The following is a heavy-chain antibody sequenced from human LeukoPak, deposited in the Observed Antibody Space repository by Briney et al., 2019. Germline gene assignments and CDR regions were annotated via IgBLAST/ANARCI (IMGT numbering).Heavy chain of an antibody. Sequence: GGSLRLSCAASGFTYSLFWMSWVRQAPGKGLEWVANIKQDGSEKCCVDSVKGRFTISRDNAERSLYLQMNSLRAEDTAVYYCARGFASGDYGADWGQGTLVTVSS. J-gene: IGHJ4*02. D-gene: IGHD4-17*01. CDR1: GFTYSLFW. CDR2: IKQDGSEK. V-gene: IGHV3-7*01. CDR3: ARGFASGDYGAD.